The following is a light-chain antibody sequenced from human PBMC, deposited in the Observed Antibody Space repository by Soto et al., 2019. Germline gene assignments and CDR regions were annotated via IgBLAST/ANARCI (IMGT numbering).Light chain of an antibody. J-gene: IGKJ2*01. CDR1: QNIGSN. CDR2: GAS. Sequence: EVVMTQSPATLSESPGERVILSCRASQNIGSNLAWYQQRPGQAPRLLMYGASTRATETPARFSGSGSATDFTLTISSLQSEDFAVYYCQQYNNWPSYTFGQGTKVDIK. CDR3: QQYNNWPSYT. V-gene: IGKV3-15*01.